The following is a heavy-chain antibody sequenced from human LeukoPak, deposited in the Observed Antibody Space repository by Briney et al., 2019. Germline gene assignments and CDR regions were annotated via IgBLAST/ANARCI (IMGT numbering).Heavy chain of an antibody. J-gene: IGHJ4*02. CDR3: ARGSGSGSYYPRFDY. CDR2: INSDGSST. D-gene: IGHD3-10*01. V-gene: IGHV3-74*01. CDR1: GFTFSSYW. Sequence: RGSLRLSCAASGFTFSSYWMHSVRQAPGKGLVWVSRINSDGSSTSYADSVKGRFTISRDNAKNTLYLQMNSLRAEDTAVYYCARGSGSGSYYPRFDYWGQGTLVTVSS.